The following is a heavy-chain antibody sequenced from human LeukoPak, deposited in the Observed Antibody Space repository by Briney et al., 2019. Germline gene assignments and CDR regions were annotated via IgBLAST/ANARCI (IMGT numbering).Heavy chain of an antibody. CDR1: GDSISSSSYY. D-gene: IGHD6-19*01. CDR2: GDYSGGT. Sequence: SETLSLTCTVSGDSISSSSYYWGWIRQPPGKGLEWIASGDYSGGTYYNPSLESRVAISADMSKNQFSLKLTSVTGADTAVYYCAGERGEEYSSGWYKRNYFDNWGQGIRVTVSS. CDR3: AGERGEEYSSGWYKRNYFDN. J-gene: IGHJ4*02. V-gene: IGHV4-39*07.